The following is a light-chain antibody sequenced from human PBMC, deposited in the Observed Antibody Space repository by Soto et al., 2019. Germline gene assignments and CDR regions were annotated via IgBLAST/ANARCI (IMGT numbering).Light chain of an antibody. J-gene: IGKJ5*01. Sequence: DIQMTQSPSSLSASVGDRVTITCRASQSISSYLNWYQQKPGKAPKLLIYAASSLQSGVPSRFSGSGSGTAFTLTISSLHPEDFATYYCHHSYSTPRTFGQGTRLDIK. CDR3: HHSYSTPRT. CDR2: AAS. CDR1: QSISSY. V-gene: IGKV1-39*01.